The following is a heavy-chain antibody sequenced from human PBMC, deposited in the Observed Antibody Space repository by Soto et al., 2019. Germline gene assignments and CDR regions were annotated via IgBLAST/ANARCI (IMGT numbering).Heavy chain of an antibody. J-gene: IGHJ4*01. Sequence: PSETLSLTCAVYGGSFSGYYWRWLRQSPGKGLEWSGEINHSGGTNYNPSPKSRVTIAVDTPKNQFSRKLRSVTAADTAVYYCAREIGYSNQGTTASFDYCG. CDR1: GGSFSGYY. CDR3: AREIGYSNQGTTASFDY. D-gene: IGHD6-13*01. V-gene: IGHV4-34*01. CDR2: INHSGGT.